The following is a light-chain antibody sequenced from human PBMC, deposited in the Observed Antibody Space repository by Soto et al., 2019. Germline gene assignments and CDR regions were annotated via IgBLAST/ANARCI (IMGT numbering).Light chain of an antibody. CDR3: QQSYSTSRT. J-gene: IGKJ1*01. CDR2: AAS. V-gene: IGKV1-39*01. CDR1: QSISSY. Sequence: DIKMTQSPSSLSASVGDRVTITCRASQSISSYLNWYQQKPGKAPKLLIYAASSLQSGVPSRFSGSGSRTDFTLTISSLQPEDFATYYCQQSYSTSRTFGQGTKVEIK.